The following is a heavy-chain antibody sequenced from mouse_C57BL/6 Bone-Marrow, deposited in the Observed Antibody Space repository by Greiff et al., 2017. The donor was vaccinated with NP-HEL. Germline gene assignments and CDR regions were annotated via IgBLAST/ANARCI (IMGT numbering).Heavy chain of an antibody. J-gene: IGHJ2*01. CDR3: ARLSFYYDYGDY. D-gene: IGHD2-4*01. Sequence: QVQLQQSGAELMKPGASVKLSCKATGYTFTGYWIEWVKQRPGHGLEWIGEILPGSGSTNYNEKFKGKATFTADTSSNTAYMQLSSLTTKDSAIYYCARLSFYYDYGDYWGQGTTLTVSS. CDR2: ILPGSGST. CDR1: GYTFTGYW. V-gene: IGHV1-9*01.